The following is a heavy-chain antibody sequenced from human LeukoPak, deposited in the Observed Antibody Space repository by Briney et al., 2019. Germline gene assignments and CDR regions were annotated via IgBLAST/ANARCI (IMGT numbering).Heavy chain of an antibody. V-gene: IGHV3-21*01. CDR1: GFTFSSYS. Sequence: GGSLRLSCAASGFTFSSYSMNWVRQAPGKGLEWVSSISSSSSYIYYADSVKGRFTISRDNAKNSLYLQMNSLRVEDTAVYYCARDYDILTGSPGGAFDIWGQGTMVTVSS. CDR3: ARDYDILTGSPGGAFDI. J-gene: IGHJ3*02. D-gene: IGHD3-9*01. CDR2: ISSSSSYI.